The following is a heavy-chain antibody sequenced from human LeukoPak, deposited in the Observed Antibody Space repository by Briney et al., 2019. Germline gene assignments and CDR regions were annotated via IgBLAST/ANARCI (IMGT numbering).Heavy chain of an antibody. CDR3: ARDAYQLLRAPYYYYYGMDV. J-gene: IGHJ6*02. Sequence: ASVKVSCKASGYTFTSYYTHWVRQAPGQGLEWMGIINPSGGSTSYAQKFQGRVTMTRDTSTSTVYMELSSLRSEDTAVYYCARDAYQLLRAPYYYYYGMDVWGQGTTVTVPS. D-gene: IGHD2-2*01. V-gene: IGHV1-46*01. CDR2: INPSGGST. CDR1: GYTFTSYY.